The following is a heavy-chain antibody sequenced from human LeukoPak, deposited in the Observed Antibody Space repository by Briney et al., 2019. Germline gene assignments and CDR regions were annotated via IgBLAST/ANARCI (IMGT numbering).Heavy chain of an antibody. CDR3: ARDQTYSGSGIYTFFDS. V-gene: IGHV4-61*02. CDR2: IYSTGST. D-gene: IGHD3-10*01. Sequence: PSETLSLTCTVSGDSISSGGRYWSWIRQPAGKGLEYLGRIYSTGSTNYNPSLRSRVTISADTSKNHFYMKLSSVTAADTAVYYCARDQTYSGSGIYTFFDSWGQGILVTVSS. J-gene: IGHJ4*02. CDR1: GDSISSGGRY.